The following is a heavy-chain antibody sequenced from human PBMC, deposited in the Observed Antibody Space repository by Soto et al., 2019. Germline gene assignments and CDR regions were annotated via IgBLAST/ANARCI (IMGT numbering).Heavy chain of an antibody. V-gene: IGHV4-31*02. CDR1: GGSIPSVNHY. CDR2: IFDRGTT. J-gene: IGHJ4*02. D-gene: IGHD2-21*02. CDR3: AREVAGTGAFAY. Sequence: HVQLEQSGPGLVKPSQTLSLTCDISGGSIPSVNHYWGWIRQSPGEGLEWIGYIFDRGTTHYNPCLKGRVTLTGDSSQTQFSLTIHSVTVADTAVEYCAREVAGTGAFAYCGRGSQFTVSS.